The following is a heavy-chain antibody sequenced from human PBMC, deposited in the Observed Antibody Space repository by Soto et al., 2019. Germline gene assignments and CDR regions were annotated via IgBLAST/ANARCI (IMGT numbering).Heavy chain of an antibody. Sequence: QVQLVQSGAEVKKPGASVKVSCKASGYTFTSYAMHWVRQAPEQRLEWMGWINAGNGNTKYSQKFQGRVTITRDTSASTAYMELSSLRSEDKAVYYCASSRITMVPYGMDVWGQGTTVTVSS. D-gene: IGHD3-10*01. J-gene: IGHJ6*02. CDR1: GYTFTSYA. CDR3: ASSRITMVPYGMDV. V-gene: IGHV1-3*01. CDR2: INAGNGNT.